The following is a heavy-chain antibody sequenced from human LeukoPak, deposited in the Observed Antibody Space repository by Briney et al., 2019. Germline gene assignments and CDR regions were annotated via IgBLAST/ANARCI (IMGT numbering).Heavy chain of an antibody. J-gene: IGHJ4*02. CDR2: MSYDGSNK. CDR3: ARGHEGSH. D-gene: IGHD6-19*01. CDR1: GFTFGTFA. V-gene: IGHV3-30-3*01. Sequence: PGGSLRLSCAASGFTFGTFAMHWVRQAPGKGLEWVAVMSYDGSNKYYADSVKGRFTISSDNSKNTLYLQMNGLRSEDMAVYYCARGHEGSHWGQGTLVTVSS.